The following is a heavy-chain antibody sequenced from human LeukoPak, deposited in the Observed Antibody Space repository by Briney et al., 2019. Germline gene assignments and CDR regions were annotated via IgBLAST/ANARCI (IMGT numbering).Heavy chain of an antibody. CDR2: INAGNGNT. CDR3: ARALASSGSFDY. V-gene: IGHV1-3*01. D-gene: IGHD3-22*01. CDR1: GYTFTSYA. J-gene: IGHJ4*02. Sequence: ASVKVSCKASGYTFTSYAMHWVRQAPGQRLEWMGWINAGNGNTKYSQKFQGRVTITRDTSASTAYMELGSLRSEDTAVYYCARALASSGSFDYWGQGTLVTVSS.